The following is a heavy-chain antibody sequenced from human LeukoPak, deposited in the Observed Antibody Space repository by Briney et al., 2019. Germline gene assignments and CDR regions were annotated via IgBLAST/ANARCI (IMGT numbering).Heavy chain of an antibody. CDR3: AMTRWFGEFNDAFDI. CDR1: GYSFTSYW. D-gene: IGHD3-10*01. Sequence: GESLKISCKGSGYSFTSYWIGWVLQMPGKDLEWMGIIYPGDSDTRYSPSFQGQVTISADKSISTAYLQWSSLKASDTAMYYCAMTRWFGEFNDAFDIWGQGTMVTVSS. CDR2: IYPGDSDT. V-gene: IGHV5-51*01. J-gene: IGHJ3*02.